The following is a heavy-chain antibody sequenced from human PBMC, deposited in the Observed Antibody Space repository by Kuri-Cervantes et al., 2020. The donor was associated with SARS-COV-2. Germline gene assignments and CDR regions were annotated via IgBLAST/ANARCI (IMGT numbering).Heavy chain of an antibody. CDR3: ARLSLYYDFWSGYLH. CDR1: GGTFSSYA. V-gene: IGHV1-18*01. CDR2: ISAYNGNT. Sequence: ASVKVSCKASGGTFSSYAISWVRQAPGQGLEWMGWISAYNGNTNYAQKLQGRVIMTTDTSTSTAYMELRSLRSGDTAVYYCARLSLYYDFWSGYLHWGQGTLVTVSS. D-gene: IGHD3-3*01. J-gene: IGHJ4*02.